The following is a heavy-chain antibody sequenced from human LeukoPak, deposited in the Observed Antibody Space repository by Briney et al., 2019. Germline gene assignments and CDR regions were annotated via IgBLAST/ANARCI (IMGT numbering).Heavy chain of an antibody. CDR1: GFTFSSYG. V-gene: IGHV3-30*03. Sequence: GGSLRLSCAASGFTFSSYGMHWVRQAPGKGLEWVAVISYDGSNKYYADSVKGRFTISRDNSKNTLYLQMNSLRVEDTAVYYCARDPLPLPDYWGQGTLVTVSS. J-gene: IGHJ4*02. CDR3: ARDPLPLPDY. CDR2: ISYDGSNK.